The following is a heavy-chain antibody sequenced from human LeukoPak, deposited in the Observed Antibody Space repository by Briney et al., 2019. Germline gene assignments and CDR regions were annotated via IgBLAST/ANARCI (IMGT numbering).Heavy chain of an antibody. Sequence: GASVKVSCEASGYNFIDYYLHWLRQVPGQGFEWIGYINPHSGSATYSQKFQGRVIMTRDMSMRTVYLDMTDLRSDDTALYFCATIGSDYDPYGDYHSHGFRHWGRGTPVIVSS. D-gene: IGHD2-21*02. V-gene: IGHV1-2*02. CDR2: INPHSGSA. J-gene: IGHJ3*01. CDR3: ATIGSDYDPYGDYHSHGFRH. CDR1: GYNFIDYY.